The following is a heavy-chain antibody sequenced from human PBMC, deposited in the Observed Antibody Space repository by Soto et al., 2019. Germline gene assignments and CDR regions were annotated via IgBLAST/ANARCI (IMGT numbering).Heavy chain of an antibody. CDR1: GYTFTSYA. CDR3: ARDPVMGIAAAGTQYYYYGMDV. Sequence: ASVKVSCKASGYTFTSYAMHWVRQAPGQRLEWMGWINAGNGNTKYSQKFQGRVTITRDTSASTAYMELSSLRSEDTAVYYCARDPVMGIAAAGTQYYYYGMDVWGQGTTVTVSS. J-gene: IGHJ6*02. D-gene: IGHD6-13*01. CDR2: INAGNGNT. V-gene: IGHV1-3*01.